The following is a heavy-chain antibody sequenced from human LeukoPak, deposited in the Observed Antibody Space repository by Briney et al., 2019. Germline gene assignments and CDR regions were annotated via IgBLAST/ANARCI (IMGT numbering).Heavy chain of an antibody. J-gene: IGHJ6*03. Sequence: GSLRLSCAASGFTFSSYAMSWVRQAPGKGLEWVSAISGSGGSTYYADSVKGRFTISRDNSKNTLYLQMNSLRAEDTAVYYCAAHLEYSSSWDYYMDVWGKGTTVTVSS. CDR2: ISGSGGST. CDR1: GFTFSSYA. V-gene: IGHV3-23*01. D-gene: IGHD6-6*01. CDR3: AAHLEYSSSWDYYMDV.